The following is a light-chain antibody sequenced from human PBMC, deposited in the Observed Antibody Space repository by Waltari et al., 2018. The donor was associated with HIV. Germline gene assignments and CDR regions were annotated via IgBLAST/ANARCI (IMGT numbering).Light chain of an antibody. CDR3: QQYFSNPWT. J-gene: IGKJ1*01. V-gene: IGKV4-1*01. CDR2: GAS. Sequence: DIVMSQSPDSLAVSLGERATIHCKSSQNIFYAPDNENCLVCFQQKTGQPPKLLILGASARESGVPDRFSGSGSETDFTLTISSLQAEDAAVYYCQQYFSNPWTFGQGTKVEIK. CDR1: QNIFYAPDNENC.